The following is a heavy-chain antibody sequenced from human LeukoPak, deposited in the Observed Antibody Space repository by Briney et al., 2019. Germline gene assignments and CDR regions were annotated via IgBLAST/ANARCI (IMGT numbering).Heavy chain of an antibody. D-gene: IGHD2-2*01. CDR3: AKGPLRGTAAAIDY. CDR2: ISYDGRNR. J-gene: IGHJ4*02. CDR1: GFTFSSYA. V-gene: IGHV3-30*18. Sequence: GGSLRLSCAASGFTFSSYAMSWVRQAPGKGLEWVAVISYDGRNRHYPDSVKGRFTISRDISTDTLWLQMDSLRTEDTAVYYCAKGPLRGTAAAIDYWGQGTLVTVSS.